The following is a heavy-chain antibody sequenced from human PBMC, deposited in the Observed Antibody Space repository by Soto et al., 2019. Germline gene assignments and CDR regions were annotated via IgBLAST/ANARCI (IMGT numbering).Heavy chain of an antibody. D-gene: IGHD6-13*01. CDR2: IHTTDGT. Sequence: SETLSLTCTVSGGSISSYYWSWIRQPAGKGMEWIGRIHTTDGTNYNPSLKSRVTMSIDTSNNQFSLKLSSLTAADTAVYYCARALSSAAGLYFDFWGQGTLVTVSS. CDR3: ARALSSAAGLYFDF. J-gene: IGHJ4*02. CDR1: GGSISSYY. V-gene: IGHV4-4*07.